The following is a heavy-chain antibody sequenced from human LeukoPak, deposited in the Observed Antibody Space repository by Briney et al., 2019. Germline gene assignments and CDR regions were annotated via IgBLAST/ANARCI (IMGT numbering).Heavy chain of an antibody. CDR3: ARDLRLGELSLLGLGY. D-gene: IGHD3-16*02. V-gene: IGHV1-2*06. CDR2: INPNSGGT. Sequence: ASVKVSCKASGYTFTGYYMHWARQAPGQGLEWMGRINPNSGGTNYAQKFQGRVTMTRDTSISTAYMELSRLRSDDTAVYYCARDLRLGELSLLGLGYWGQGTLVTVSS. CDR1: GYTFTGYY. J-gene: IGHJ4*02.